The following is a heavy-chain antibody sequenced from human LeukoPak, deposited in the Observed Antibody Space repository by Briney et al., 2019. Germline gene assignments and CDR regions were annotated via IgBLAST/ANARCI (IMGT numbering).Heavy chain of an antibody. V-gene: IGHV4-31*03. CDR1: GGSISSGGYY. Sequence: NASETLSLTCTVSGGSISSGGYYWSWIRQHPGKGLEWIGYIYYSGSTYYNPSLKSRVTISVDTSKNQFSLKLSSVTAADTAVYYCARDYCSGGSCYPDYWGQGTLVTVSS. CDR3: ARDYCSGGSCYPDY. D-gene: IGHD2-15*01. J-gene: IGHJ4*02. CDR2: IYYSGST.